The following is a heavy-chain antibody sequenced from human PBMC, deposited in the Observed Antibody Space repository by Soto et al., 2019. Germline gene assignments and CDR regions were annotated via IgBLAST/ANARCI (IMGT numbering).Heavy chain of an antibody. V-gene: IGHV3-30*18. Sequence: QVQLVESVGGVVQPGGSLRLSCAASGFTFSSYGMHWVRQAPGKGLEWVAVISYDGSNKSYADSVKGRFTISRDNSKNALYLQMNSRSAEATAVYYCAKPRVKDTSPCDYWGQGTLVTVSS. CDR2: ISYDGSNK. CDR1: GFTFSSYG. J-gene: IGHJ4*02. CDR3: AKPRVKDTSPCDY. D-gene: IGHD2-15*01.